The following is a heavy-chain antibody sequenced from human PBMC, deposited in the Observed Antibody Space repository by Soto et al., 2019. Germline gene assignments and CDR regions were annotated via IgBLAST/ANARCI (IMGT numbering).Heavy chain of an antibody. J-gene: IGHJ4*02. V-gene: IGHV1-18*01. CDR1: GYTFTSFG. Sequence: ASVKVSCKASGYTFTSFGISWVRQAPGQGLEWMGWISAYNGNTNYAQKVQGRVTMTTDTSTSTAYMELRSLRSDDTAVYYCASRKSSPYFDYWGQGTLVTVS. D-gene: IGHD3-10*01. CDR2: ISAYNGNT. CDR3: ASRKSSPYFDY.